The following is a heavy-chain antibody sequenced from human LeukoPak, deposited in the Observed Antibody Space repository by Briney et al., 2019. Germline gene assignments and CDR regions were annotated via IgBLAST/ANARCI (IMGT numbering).Heavy chain of an antibody. J-gene: IGHJ4*02. V-gene: IGHV3-30-3*01. Sequence: GRSLRLSCAASGFTFSSYAMHWVRQAPGKGLEWVAVISYDGSNKYYADSVKGRFTISRDNSKNTLYLQMNSLRAEDTAVYYCARDTGGGYCSSTSCYALDYWGQGTLVTVSS. CDR1: GFTFSSYA. CDR3: ARDTGGGYCSSTSCYALDY. D-gene: IGHD2-2*01. CDR2: ISYDGSNK.